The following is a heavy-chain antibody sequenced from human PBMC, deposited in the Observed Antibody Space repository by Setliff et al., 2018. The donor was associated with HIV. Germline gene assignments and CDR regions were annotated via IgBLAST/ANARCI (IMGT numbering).Heavy chain of an antibody. J-gene: IGHJ4*02. CDR3: TTGLPLFCSGGSCLFDF. Sequence: ASVKVSCKASGYIFTDYYMHWVRQAPGKGLEWMGSFNPEDGKTIYAQKFQGRVTMIEDTSTDTAYMELSSLRSEDTAVYYCTTGLPLFCSGGSCLFDFWGQGTLVTVSS. D-gene: IGHD2-15*01. V-gene: IGHV1-24*01. CDR1: GYIFTDYY. CDR2: FNPEDGKT.